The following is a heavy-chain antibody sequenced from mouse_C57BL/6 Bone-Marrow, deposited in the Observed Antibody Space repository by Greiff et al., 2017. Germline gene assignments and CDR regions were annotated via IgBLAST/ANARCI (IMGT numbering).Heavy chain of an antibody. CDR3: AIRGRDFGY. D-gene: IGHD1-1*01. Sequence: QVQLQQPGAELVKPGASEKVSCKASGYTFHSYWMHWVKQRPGQGLEWSGRIHPSDSDTNYNQKFRGEATFTVDKSSSTAYRQLISLTSEDSAVYYSAIRGRDFGYWGQVTTLAVSS. V-gene: IGHV1-74*01. J-gene: IGHJ2*01. CDR1: GYTFHSYW. CDR2: IHPSDSDT.